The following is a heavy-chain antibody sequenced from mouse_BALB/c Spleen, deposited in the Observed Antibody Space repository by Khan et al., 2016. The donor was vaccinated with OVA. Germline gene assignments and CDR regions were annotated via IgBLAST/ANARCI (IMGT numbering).Heavy chain of an antibody. CDR1: GFSLTNYG. V-gene: IGHV2-6-1*01. D-gene: IGHD2-10*01. CDR2: IWSDGST. J-gene: IGHJ4*01. CDR3: ARQPYYHYNLMDD. Sequence: QVQLQQSGPGLVAPSQSLSITCTISGFSLTNYGAHWVRQPPGKGLEWLVVIWSDGSTTYNSALKSRLTISKDNSKSQVFLKMNSLQSEDTAVYFCARQPYYHYNLMDDWGQGTSVTVSS.